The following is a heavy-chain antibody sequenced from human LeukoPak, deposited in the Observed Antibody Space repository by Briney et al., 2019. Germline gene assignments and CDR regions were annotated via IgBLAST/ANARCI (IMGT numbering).Heavy chain of an antibody. CDR1: GFTFGNYG. CDR2: ISHDGSKK. J-gene: IGHJ5*02. D-gene: IGHD2-8*01. CDR3: VKGYCTTFSCLGVFFDP. V-gene: IGHV3-30*18. Sequence: TGRSLRLSCAASGFTFGNYGMHWVRQGPGKGLEYVAAISHDGSKKYYADFVKGRFTISRDNSKSTLYLEMNSLRVDDTAVYYCVKGYCTTFSCLGVFFDPWGQGTRVTVSS.